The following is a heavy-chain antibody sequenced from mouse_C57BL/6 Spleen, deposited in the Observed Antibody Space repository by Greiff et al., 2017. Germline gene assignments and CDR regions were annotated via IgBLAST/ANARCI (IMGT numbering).Heavy chain of an antibody. D-gene: IGHD2-4*01. CDR2: ISSGGDYI. J-gene: IGHJ4*01. V-gene: IGHV5-9-1*02. Sequence: EVHLVESGEGLVKPGGSLKLSCAASGFTFSSYAMSWVRQTPEKKLEWVAYISSGGDYIYYADTVKGRFTISRDNARNTLYLQMSSLQSEDTAMYYCTRGGGDYGGGAMDYWGQGTSVTVSS. CDR3: TRGGGDYGGGAMDY. CDR1: GFTFSSYA.